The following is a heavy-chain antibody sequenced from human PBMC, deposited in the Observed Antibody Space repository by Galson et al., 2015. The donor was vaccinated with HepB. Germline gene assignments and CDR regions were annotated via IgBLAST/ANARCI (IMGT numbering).Heavy chain of an antibody. Sequence: SLRLSCAASGLIVSNNYMTWVRQAPGKGLEWVSLIYGGGDTTYADSVRGRFTISRDISKSTLYVQMTSLTTEDTAVYYCASSSDPTRNWPFDLWGRGTLVIGST. CDR3: ASSSDPTRNWPFDL. D-gene: IGHD6-19*01. J-gene: IGHJ2*01. V-gene: IGHV3-66*02. CDR1: GLIVSNNY. CDR2: IYGGGDT.